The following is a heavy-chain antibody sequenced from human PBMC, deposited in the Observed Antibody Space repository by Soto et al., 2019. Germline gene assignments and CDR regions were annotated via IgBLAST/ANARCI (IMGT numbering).Heavy chain of an antibody. CDR2: ISYDGSKK. J-gene: IGHJ3*02. CDR3: AKGTMVRGYEVFEI. Sequence: PGGSLSLSCTASGFNLSSYGMDRVRQAPGKGLEWVAVISYDGSKKYYVDSVKGRFTISRDNSNNTLYLQMNSLRPEDTAEYYCAKGTMVRGYEVFEIWGQGTMVTVSS. V-gene: IGHV3-30*18. CDR1: GFNLSSYG. D-gene: IGHD3-10*01.